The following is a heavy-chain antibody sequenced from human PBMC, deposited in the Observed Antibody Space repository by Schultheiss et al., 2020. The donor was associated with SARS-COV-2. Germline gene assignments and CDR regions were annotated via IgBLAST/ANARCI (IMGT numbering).Heavy chain of an antibody. CDR2: ISYDGSNK. Sequence: GGSLRLSCAASGFTFSSYSMNWVRQAPGKGLEWVAVISYDGSNKYYADSVKGRFTISRDNAKNSLYLQMNSLRAEDTAVYYCARGSRIAPFDYWGQGALVTVSS. CDR3: ARGSRIAPFDY. J-gene: IGHJ4*02. CDR1: GFTFSSYS. D-gene: IGHD2-15*01. V-gene: IGHV3-30*12.